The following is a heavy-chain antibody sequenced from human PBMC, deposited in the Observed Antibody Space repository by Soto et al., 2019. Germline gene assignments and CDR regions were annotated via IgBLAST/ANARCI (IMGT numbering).Heavy chain of an antibody. CDR3: AKDLVVEYRDNRYYYYGMDV. J-gene: IGHJ6*02. V-gene: IGHV3-23*01. Sequence: PGGSLRLSCAASGLTFSSYAMSWVRQAPGKGLEWVSAISGSGGSTYYADSVKGRFTISRDNSKNTLYLQMNSLRAEDTAVYYCAKDLVVEYRDNRYYYYGMDVWGQGTTVTVSS. CDR1: GLTFSSYA. CDR2: ISGSGGST. D-gene: IGHD2-2*01.